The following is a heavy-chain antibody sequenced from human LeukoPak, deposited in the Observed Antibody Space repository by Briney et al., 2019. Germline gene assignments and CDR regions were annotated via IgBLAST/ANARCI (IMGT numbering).Heavy chain of an antibody. D-gene: IGHD3-10*01. CDR1: GVTFSSYA. CDR3: ARVHKSLWFGDRKLDY. Sequence: PGGSLRLSCAASGVTFSSYAMSWVRQAPGKGLEWVSAISGSRGSTYSAFSVKGRFTISRDNSKKTLYLQMNSLRAEDTAVYYCARVHKSLWFGDRKLDYWGQGTLVTVSS. V-gene: IGHV3-23*01. CDR2: ISGSRGST. J-gene: IGHJ4*02.